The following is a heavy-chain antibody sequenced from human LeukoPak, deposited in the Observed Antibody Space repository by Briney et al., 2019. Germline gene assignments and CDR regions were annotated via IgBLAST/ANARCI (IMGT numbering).Heavy chain of an antibody. CDR1: GFTFSSYS. CDR2: ISSSSTI. V-gene: IGHV3-48*02. D-gene: IGHD1-26*01. J-gene: IGHJ4*02. Sequence: GGSLRLSCAASGFTFSSYSMNWVRQAPGKGLEWVSYISSSSTIYYADSVKGRFTISRDNAKNSLYLQMNSLRDEDTAVYYCARGLKWELLQGFDYWGQGTLVTVSS. CDR3: ARGLKWELLQGFDY.